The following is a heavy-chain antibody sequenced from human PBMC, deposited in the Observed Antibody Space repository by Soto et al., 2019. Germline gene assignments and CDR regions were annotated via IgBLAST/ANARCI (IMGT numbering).Heavy chain of an antibody. CDR2: MNPNSGNT. J-gene: IGHJ6*02. D-gene: IGHD6-19*01. CDR1: GYTFTSYD. CDR3: ARDLPASGWLYYYYYYGMDV. V-gene: IGHV1-8*01. Sequence: GASVKVSCKASGYTFTSYDINWVRQATGQGLEWMGWMNPNSGNTGYAQKFQGRVTMTRNTSISTAYMELSSLRSEDTAVYYCARDLPASGWLYYYYYYGMDVWGQGTTVTVSS.